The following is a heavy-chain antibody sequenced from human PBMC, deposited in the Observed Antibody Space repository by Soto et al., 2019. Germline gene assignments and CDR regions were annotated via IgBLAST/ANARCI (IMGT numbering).Heavy chain of an antibody. Sequence: ASVKVSCKASGYTFTSYDINWVRQATGQGLERMGWMNPNSGNTGYAQKFQGRVTMTRNTSISTAYTELSSLRSEDTAVYYCARGGWVFDAFDIWGQGTMVTVSS. D-gene: IGHD3-16*01. CDR2: MNPNSGNT. V-gene: IGHV1-8*01. CDR1: GYTFTSYD. J-gene: IGHJ3*02. CDR3: ARGGWVFDAFDI.